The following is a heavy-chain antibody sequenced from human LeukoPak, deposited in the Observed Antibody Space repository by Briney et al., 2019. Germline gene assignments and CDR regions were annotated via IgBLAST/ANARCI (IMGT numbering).Heavy chain of an antibody. CDR2: ISPDGSTT. J-gene: IGHJ4*02. D-gene: IGHD2-15*01. CDR1: GFTFSRYR. Sequence: GGSLRLSCAASGFTFSRYRMHWVRQAPGKGLMWVSRISPDGSTTLYADSVKGRFTISRDNAKNTLYLQMNSLRAEDTAVYYCAREYCSGGSCYFDYWGQGTLVTVSS. V-gene: IGHV3-74*03. CDR3: AREYCSGGSCYFDY.